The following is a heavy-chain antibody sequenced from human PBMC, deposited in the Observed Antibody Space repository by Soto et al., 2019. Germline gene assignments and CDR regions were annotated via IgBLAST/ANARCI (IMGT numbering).Heavy chain of an antibody. CDR1: GESLRGYY. J-gene: IGHJ5*01. D-gene: IGHD2-21*01. V-gene: IGHV4-34*04. Sequence: QVQLQQWGTGLLKPSETLSLHCAVYGESLRGYYWSWIRQTPAMGLEWVGEINHRGTTNHDSSLKRRAIISIDTSKDLGSPRLNYVTAADTAVYYCARGYPRSILSTSLTTSYWFDSWGQGTLVTVSS. CDR2: INHRGTT. CDR3: ARGYPRSILSTSLTTSYWFDS.